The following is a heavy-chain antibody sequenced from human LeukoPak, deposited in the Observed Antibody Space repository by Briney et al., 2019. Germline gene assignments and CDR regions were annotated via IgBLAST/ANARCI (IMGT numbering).Heavy chain of an antibody. Sequence: GGSLRLSCAASGFTLISYWLRWVRQAAGKGLAWVANIKEDGSAKYYVDSVKGRFTISRDNAKNSVSLQMNSLRAQDTAVYYCARIYLKMASASWGQGTLVTVSS. CDR1: GFTLISYW. CDR3: ARIYLKMASAS. V-gene: IGHV3-7*01. CDR2: IKEDGSAK. J-gene: IGHJ5*02. D-gene: IGHD2-8*01.